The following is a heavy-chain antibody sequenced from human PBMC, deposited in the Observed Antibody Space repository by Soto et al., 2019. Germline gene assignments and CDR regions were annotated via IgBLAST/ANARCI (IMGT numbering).Heavy chain of an antibody. CDR3: AKNPGYYYDSTGYHFDY. CDR2: ISSGSTYT. V-gene: IGHV3-11*03. Sequence: GRPMRVSCAAAEFTINNYYMSWISKNPGKGPEWVSYISSGSTYTNYADSVKGRFTISRDNSKNTLYLQMNSLRAEDTAVYYCAKNPGYYYDSTGYHFDYWGQGTLVTVSS. J-gene: IGHJ4*02. D-gene: IGHD3-22*01. CDR1: EFTINNYY.